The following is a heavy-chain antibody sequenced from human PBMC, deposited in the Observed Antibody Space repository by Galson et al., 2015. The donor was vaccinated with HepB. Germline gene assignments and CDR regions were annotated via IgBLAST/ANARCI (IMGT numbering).Heavy chain of an antibody. J-gene: IGHJ1*01. D-gene: IGHD3-16*02. CDR2: INASNGNT. V-gene: IGHV1-3*01. Sequence: SVKVSCKASGYTFTSYAMHWVRQAPGQRLEWMGWINASNGNTKYSQKFQGRVTITRDTSASTAYMELSSLRSEDTAVYYCAREGYDYIWGSYRPGYFQHWGQGTLVTVSS. CDR3: AREGYDYIWGSYRPGYFQH. CDR1: GYTFTSYA.